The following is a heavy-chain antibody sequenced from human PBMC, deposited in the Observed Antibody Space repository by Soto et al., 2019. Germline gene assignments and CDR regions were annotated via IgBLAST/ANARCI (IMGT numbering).Heavy chain of an antibody. Sequence: LETLSLSCTVAGGSISSYYWSWIRQPPGKGLEWIGYIYYSGSTNYNPSLKSRVTISVDTSKNQFSLKLNSMTAADTAVYYCARHNYGSGSTYFDYWGQGTLVTVSS. CDR1: GGSISSYY. D-gene: IGHD3-10*01. CDR2: IYYSGST. J-gene: IGHJ4*02. CDR3: ARHNYGSGSTYFDY. V-gene: IGHV4-59*08.